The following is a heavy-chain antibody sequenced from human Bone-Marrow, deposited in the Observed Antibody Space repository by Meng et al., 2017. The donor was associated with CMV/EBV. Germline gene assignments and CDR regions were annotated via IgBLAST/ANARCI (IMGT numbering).Heavy chain of an antibody. V-gene: IGHV3-30-3*01. D-gene: IGHD3-3*02. CDR1: GFTFSSYA. J-gene: IGHJ4*02. Sequence: GESLKISCAASGFTFSSYAMHWVRQAPGKGLEWVAVISYDGGNKYYAYSVKGRFTISRDNSKNTLYLQMNSLRAEDTAVYYCARGFSFLEWLFPFDYWGQGTLVTVSS. CDR2: ISYDGGNK. CDR3: ARGFSFLEWLFPFDY.